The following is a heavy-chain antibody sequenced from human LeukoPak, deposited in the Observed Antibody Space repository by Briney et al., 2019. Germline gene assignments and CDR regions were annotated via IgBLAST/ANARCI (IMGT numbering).Heavy chain of an antibody. J-gene: IGHJ3*02. CDR3: ARDIAAGRWDAFDI. Sequence: ASVKVSCKASGYTFTSYYMHWVRQAPGQGLEWMGWISAYNGNTNYAQKLQGRVTMTTDTSTSTAYMELRSLRSDDTAVYYCARDIAAGRWDAFDIWGQGTMVTVSS. D-gene: IGHD6-6*01. V-gene: IGHV1-18*04. CDR1: GYTFTSYY. CDR2: ISAYNGNT.